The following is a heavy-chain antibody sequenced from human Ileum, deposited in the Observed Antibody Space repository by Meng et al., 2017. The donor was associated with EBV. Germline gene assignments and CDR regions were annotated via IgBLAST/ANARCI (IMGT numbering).Heavy chain of an antibody. CDR2: IYHSGIT. Sequence: VRLQAAAPGGVQPSRTTLFTCSVNGGSSSSSNWLCWVGQPPGKGLEWIGRIYHSGITIYHPSLKIRVTMSVDNSKKKSSLKLNTTTAADTAVYYYAGDPTGGADHQRAWGQGTLVTVSS. CDR3: AGDPTGGADHQRA. J-gene: IGHJ5*02. V-gene: IGHV4-4*02. D-gene: IGHD1-14*01. CDR1: GGSSSSSNW.